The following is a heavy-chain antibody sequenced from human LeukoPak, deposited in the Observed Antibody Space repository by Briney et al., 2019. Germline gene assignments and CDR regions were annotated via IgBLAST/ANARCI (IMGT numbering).Heavy chain of an antibody. Sequence: GRSLRLSCAASGFTFSSYSMNWVRQAPGKGLEWVSSISSSSSYIYYADSVKGRFTISRDNAKNSLYLQMNSLRAEDTAVYYCARDRQLVRAFDIWGQGTMVTVSS. D-gene: IGHD6-13*01. V-gene: IGHV3-21*01. CDR3: ARDRQLVRAFDI. J-gene: IGHJ3*02. CDR1: GFTFSSYS. CDR2: ISSSSSYI.